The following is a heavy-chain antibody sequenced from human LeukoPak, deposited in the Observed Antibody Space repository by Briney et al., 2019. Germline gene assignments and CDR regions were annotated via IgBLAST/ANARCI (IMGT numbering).Heavy chain of an antibody. CDR1: GFSFSSYW. D-gene: IGHD5-18*01. J-gene: IGHJ4*02. CDR3: ARDMGYGYWVVDY. CDR2: MKPDGTEK. Sequence: GGSLRLSCVASGFSFSSYWINWVRQAPGEGLEWVAHMKPDGTEKYYLDSVKGRFTISRDNAKNSLYLQMSSLRSEDTAVYYCARDMGYGYWVVDYWGQGTLVTVSS. V-gene: IGHV3-7*01.